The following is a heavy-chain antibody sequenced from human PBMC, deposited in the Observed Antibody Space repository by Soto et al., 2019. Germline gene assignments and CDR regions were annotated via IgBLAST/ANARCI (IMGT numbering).Heavy chain of an antibody. CDR2: IGTSSSYI. V-gene: IGHV3-21*01. CDR1: AFTFSSYT. CDR3: ARDSVRDYLYYYYGMDV. J-gene: IGHJ6*02. D-gene: IGHD4-17*01. Sequence: LRLSCAASAFTFSSYTMNWVRQAPWRRLQRGSSIGTSSSYIYYADSVKGRFTISRDNARNSLFLQMNSLRDDDTAVYYCARDSVRDYLYYYYGMDVWGQGTTVTVSS.